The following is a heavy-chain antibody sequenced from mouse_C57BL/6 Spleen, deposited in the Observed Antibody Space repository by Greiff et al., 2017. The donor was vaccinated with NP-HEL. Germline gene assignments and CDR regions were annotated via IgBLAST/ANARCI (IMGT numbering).Heavy chain of an antibody. V-gene: IGHV1-26*01. CDR2: INPNNGGT. CDR1: GYTFTDYD. J-gene: IGHJ4*01. CDR3: ARYHGGYAMDY. Sequence: EVQRKQAGAERVKPGASVKISGKASGYTFTDYDMNWVKQSHGKSLEWIGDINPNNGGTSYNQKFKGKATLTVDKSSSTAYMEIRSLTSEDSAVYYCARYHGGYAMDYWGQGTSVTVSS.